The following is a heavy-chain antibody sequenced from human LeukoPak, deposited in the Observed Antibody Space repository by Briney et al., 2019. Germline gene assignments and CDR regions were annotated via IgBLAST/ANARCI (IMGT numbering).Heavy chain of an antibody. Sequence: GGSLRLSCAASGFTFSSYSMNWVRQAPGKGLEWVSSISSSSSYIYYADSVKGRFTISRDNAKNSLYLQMTSLRAEDTAVYYCARLANYYDSSGDGFDIWGQGTMVTVSS. CDR2: ISSSSSYI. J-gene: IGHJ3*02. CDR3: ARLANYYDSSGDGFDI. CDR1: GFTFSSYS. D-gene: IGHD3-22*01. V-gene: IGHV3-21*01.